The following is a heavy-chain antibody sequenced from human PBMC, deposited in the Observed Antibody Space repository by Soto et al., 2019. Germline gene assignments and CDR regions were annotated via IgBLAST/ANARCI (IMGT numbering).Heavy chain of an antibody. Sequence: QTLSLTCAISGDSVSSNSAAWNWIRQSPSRGLEWLGRTYYRSKWYNDYAVSVKSRITINPDTSKNQFSLQLNSVTPEDTAVYYCVREYSSSRYYYYGMDVWGQGTTVTVSS. D-gene: IGHD6-6*01. J-gene: IGHJ6*02. CDR3: VREYSSSRYYYYGMDV. CDR2: TYYRSKWYN. V-gene: IGHV6-1*01. CDR1: GDSVSSNSAA.